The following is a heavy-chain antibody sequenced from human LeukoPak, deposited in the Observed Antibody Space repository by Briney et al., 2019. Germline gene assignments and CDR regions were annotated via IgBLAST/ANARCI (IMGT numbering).Heavy chain of an antibody. J-gene: IGHJ6*03. CDR2: INPNSGDT. D-gene: IGHD4-11*01. V-gene: IGHV1-2*02. CDR3: ARAPTYRGYMDV. Sequence: ASVKVSCKASGYIFTGYYMHWVRQAPGQGLEWMGWINPNSGDTNYAQKFQGRVTMTRDTSISTAYMELSRLRSDDTAVYYCARAPTYRGYMDVWGKGTTVTVSS. CDR1: GYIFTGYY.